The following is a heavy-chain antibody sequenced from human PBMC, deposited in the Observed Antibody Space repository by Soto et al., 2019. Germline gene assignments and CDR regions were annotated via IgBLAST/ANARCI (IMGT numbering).Heavy chain of an antibody. CDR1: GFSFSTYS. V-gene: IGHV3-21*01. D-gene: IGHD3-3*01. Sequence: EVQLVESGGGQVQPGGSLRLSCAASGFSFSTYSMNWVRQAPGKGLEWVSSIHSSSRYIYYDDSVKGRFTISRDNAKNSLFLQMSSLRAEDTAVYYCARGSQNFWMREDAFDIWGQGTMVSVSS. CDR2: IHSSSRYI. CDR3: ARGSQNFWMREDAFDI. J-gene: IGHJ3*02.